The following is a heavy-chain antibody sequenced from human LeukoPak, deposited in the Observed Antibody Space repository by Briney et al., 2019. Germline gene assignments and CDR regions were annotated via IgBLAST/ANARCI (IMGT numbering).Heavy chain of an antibody. Sequence: GRSLRLSCAASGFTFSSYGMHWVRQAPGEGLEWVAVISYDGSNKYYADSVKGRFTISRDNAKNSLYLQMTSLRADDTAVYYCAREVSAPVNSYYYYYYMDVWGKGTTVTISS. CDR2: ISYDGSNK. D-gene: IGHD1-26*01. CDR1: GFTFSSYG. CDR3: AREVSAPVNSYYYYYYMDV. V-gene: IGHV3-30*03. J-gene: IGHJ6*03.